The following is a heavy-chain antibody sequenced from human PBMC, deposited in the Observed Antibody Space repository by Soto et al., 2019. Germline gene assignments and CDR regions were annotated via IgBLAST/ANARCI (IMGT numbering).Heavy chain of an antibody. J-gene: IGHJ4*02. CDR3: ARDGRYGSSWYMNY. CDR2: IKQDGSEK. D-gene: IGHD6-13*01. V-gene: IGHV3-7*05. Sequence: GGSLRLSCAASGFTFSTYWMSWVRQAPGKGLEWVANIKQDGSEKYYVDSVKGRFTISRDNAKNSLFLQMNNLRAEDTAVYYCARDGRYGSSWYMNYWGQGT. CDR1: GFTFSTYW.